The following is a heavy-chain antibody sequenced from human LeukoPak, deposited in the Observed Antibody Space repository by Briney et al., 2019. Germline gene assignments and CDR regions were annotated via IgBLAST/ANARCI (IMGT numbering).Heavy chain of an antibody. CDR1: GGTFISYA. V-gene: IGHV1-69*05. CDR3: ARGLEMATISEFDY. Sequence: SVKVSCKASGGTFISYAISWVRQAPGQGLEWMGGIIPIFGTANYAQKFQGRVTITTDESTSTAYMELSSLRSEDTAVYYCARGLEMATISEFDYWGQGTLVTVSS. J-gene: IGHJ4*02. CDR2: IIPIFGTA. D-gene: IGHD5-24*01.